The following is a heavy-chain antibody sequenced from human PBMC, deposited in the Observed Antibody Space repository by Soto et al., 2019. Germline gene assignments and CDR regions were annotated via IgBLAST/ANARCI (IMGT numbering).Heavy chain of an antibody. V-gene: IGHV1-3*01. CDR2: INAGNGNT. J-gene: IGHJ3*02. D-gene: IGHD1-1*01. CDR1: GYTFTSYA. CDR3: ARDLPSPAYNWNLQGDAFDI. Sequence: ASVKVSCKASGYTFTSYAMHWVRQAPGQRLEWMGWINAGNGNTKYSQKFQGRVTITRDTSASTAYMELSSLRSEDTAVYYCARDLPSPAYNWNLQGDAFDIWGQGTMVTVSS.